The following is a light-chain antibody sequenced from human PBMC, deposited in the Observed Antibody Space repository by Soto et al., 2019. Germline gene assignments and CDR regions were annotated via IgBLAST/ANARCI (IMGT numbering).Light chain of an antibody. V-gene: IGLV1-40*01. CDR3: QSYDSSLSGVV. Sequence: QSVLTQPPSVSGAPGQRVTISCTGSSSNIGAGFDVRWYQQLPGTAPKLLIYGNSNRPSGVPDRFSDSKSGTSASLAITGLQAEDEADYYCQSYDSSLSGVVSGGGTKLTVL. CDR2: GNS. CDR1: SSNIGAGFD. J-gene: IGLJ2*01.